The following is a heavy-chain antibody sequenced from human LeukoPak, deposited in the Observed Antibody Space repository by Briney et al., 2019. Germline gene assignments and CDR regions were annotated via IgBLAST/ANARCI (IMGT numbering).Heavy chain of an antibody. Sequence: ASVKVSCKVSGYTLTELSMHWVRQAPGKGLEWMGGFDPEDGETIYAQKFQGRVTMTEDTSTDTAYMELSSLRSEDTAVYYCARVHDSDWYFDYWGQGTLVTVSS. CDR1: GYTLTELS. CDR3: ARVHDSDWYFDY. V-gene: IGHV1-24*01. D-gene: IGHD6-19*01. CDR2: FDPEDGET. J-gene: IGHJ4*02.